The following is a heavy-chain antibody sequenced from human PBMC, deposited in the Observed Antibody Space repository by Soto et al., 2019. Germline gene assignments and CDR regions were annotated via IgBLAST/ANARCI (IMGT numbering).Heavy chain of an antibody. CDR2: IRASGTST. V-gene: IGHV3-23*01. J-gene: IGHJ4*02. CDR3: AKEWSDARTREKCGLVDY. CDR1: GFAFSSYA. Sequence: GGSLRLSCAASGFAFSSYAMAWVRQAPGKGLEWVSTIRASGTSTYYADSVEGRFSISRDNSKNTLYLQMNSLRAEDTAVYYCAKEWSDARTREKCGLVDYWGQGALVTVSS. D-gene: IGHD2-8*01.